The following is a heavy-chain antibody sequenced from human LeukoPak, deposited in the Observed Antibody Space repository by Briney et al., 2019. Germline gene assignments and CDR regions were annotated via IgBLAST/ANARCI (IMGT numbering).Heavy chain of an antibody. CDR2: ISNSGST. J-gene: IGHJ6*02. CDR1: GGSINSGGYY. Sequence: SQTLSLTCTVSGGSINSGGYYWSWIRQHPGKGLEWIGYISNSGSTYYHPSLRSRLSISVDTSKNQFSLKLSSVTAADTAVYYCARGPVYYYYYYGMDVWGQGTTVTVSS. V-gene: IGHV4-31*03. CDR3: ARGPVYYYYYYGMDV.